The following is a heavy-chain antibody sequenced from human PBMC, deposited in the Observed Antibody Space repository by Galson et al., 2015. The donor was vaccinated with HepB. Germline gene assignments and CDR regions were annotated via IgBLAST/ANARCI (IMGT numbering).Heavy chain of an antibody. J-gene: IGHJ4*02. CDR1: GFTFSGSA. CDR3: TRTSPTNDY. CDR2: IRSKANSYAT. D-gene: IGHD1-14*01. Sequence: SLRLSCAASGFTFSGSAMHWVRQASGKGLEWVGRIRSKANSYATAYAASVKGRFTISRDDSKNTAYLQMNSLKTEDTAVYYCTRTSPTNDYWGQGTLVTVSS. V-gene: IGHV3-73*01.